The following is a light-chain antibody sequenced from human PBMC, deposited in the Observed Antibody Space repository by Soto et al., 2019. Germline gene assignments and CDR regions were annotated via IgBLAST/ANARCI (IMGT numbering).Light chain of an antibody. CDR3: QQLNSYPLT. CDR2: AAS. CDR1: QGISSY. J-gene: IGKJ4*01. Sequence: IQFTQSPSSLSASVGGRVTITCRASQGISSYLAWYQQKPGKAPKLLIYAASTLQSGVPSRFSGSGSGTDFTPTISSLQPEDFATYYCQQLNSYPLTFGGGTKVDIK. V-gene: IGKV1-9*01.